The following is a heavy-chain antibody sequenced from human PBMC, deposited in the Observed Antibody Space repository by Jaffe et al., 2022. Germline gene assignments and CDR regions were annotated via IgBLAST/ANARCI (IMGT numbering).Heavy chain of an antibody. Sequence: EVQLVQSGAEVKKPGESLKISCKGSGYSFTSYWIGWVRQMPGKGLEWMGIIYPGDSDTRYSPSFQGQVTISADKSISTAYLQWSSLKASDTAMYYCVRHELYSSSWYHYYYYYMDVWGKGTTVTVSS. J-gene: IGHJ6*03. CDR2: IYPGDSDT. V-gene: IGHV5-51*01. CDR1: GYSFTSYW. D-gene: IGHD6-13*01. CDR3: VRHELYSSSWYHYYYYYMDV.